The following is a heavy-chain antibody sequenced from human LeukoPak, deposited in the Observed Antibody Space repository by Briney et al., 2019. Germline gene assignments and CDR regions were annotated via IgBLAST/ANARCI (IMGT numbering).Heavy chain of an antibody. V-gene: IGHV3-49*04. Sequence: GGSLRLSCTASGFTFGDYAMSWVRQAPGKGLEWVGFIRSKAYGGTTEYAASVKARFTISRDDSKSIAYLQMNSLKTEDTAVYYCTRDSQTYYYDSSGHLDYWGQGTLVTVSS. CDR3: TRDSQTYYYDSSGHLDY. J-gene: IGHJ4*02. D-gene: IGHD3-22*01. CDR1: GFTFGDYA. CDR2: IRSKAYGGTT.